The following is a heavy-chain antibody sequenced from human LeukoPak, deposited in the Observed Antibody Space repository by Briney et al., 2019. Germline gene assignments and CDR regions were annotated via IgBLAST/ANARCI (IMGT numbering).Heavy chain of an antibody. CDR3: ATLSVAGSDVDF. V-gene: IGHV3-48*03. Sequence: GGSLRLSCADSGFTSRFTFSAYEMNWVRQAPGKGLEWVSSISYSGINRHYADSVKGRFTISRDNAKNSLYLQMDSLRADDTAVYYCATLSVAGSDVDFWGQGTLVTVSS. CDR1: GFTSRFTFSAYE. D-gene: IGHD6-19*01. J-gene: IGHJ4*02. CDR2: ISYSGINR.